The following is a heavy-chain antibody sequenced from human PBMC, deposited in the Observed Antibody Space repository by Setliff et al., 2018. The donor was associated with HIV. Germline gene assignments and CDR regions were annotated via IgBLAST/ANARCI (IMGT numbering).Heavy chain of an antibody. V-gene: IGHV4-59*01. D-gene: IGHD3-3*01. CDR3: ARSEGIAWFDP. CDR2: IYYSGST. Sequence: KPSETLSLTCTVSGGSISSYYWSWIRQPPGKGLEWIGYIYYSGSTNYNPSLKSRVTISVDTSKNQFSLKLSSVTAADTAVYYCARSEGIAWFDPWGQGTRVTVSS. CDR1: GGSISSYY. J-gene: IGHJ5*02.